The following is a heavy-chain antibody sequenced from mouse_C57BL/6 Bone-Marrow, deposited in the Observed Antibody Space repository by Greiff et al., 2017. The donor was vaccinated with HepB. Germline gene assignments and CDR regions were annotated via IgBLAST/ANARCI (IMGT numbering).Heavy chain of an antibody. CDR1: GYTFTSYW. CDR3: ARTRGFAY. Sequence: VKLQESGAELVKPGASVKLSCKASGYTFTSYWMHWVKQRPGQGLEWIGMIHPNSGSTNYNEKFKSKATLTVDKSSSTAYMQLSSLTSEDSAVYYGARTRGFAYWGQGTLVTVSA. CDR2: IHPNSGST. V-gene: IGHV1-64*01. J-gene: IGHJ3*01.